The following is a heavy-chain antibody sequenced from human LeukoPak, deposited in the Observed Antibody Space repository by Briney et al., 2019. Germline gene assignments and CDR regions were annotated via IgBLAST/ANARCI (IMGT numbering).Heavy chain of an antibody. CDR1: GYSISSGYY. V-gene: IGHV4-38-2*01. Sequence: MPSETLSLTCAVSGYSISSGYYWGWIRQPPGKGLDWIGSIYHSGSTYYNPSLKSRVTISVDTSKNQFSLKLSSVTAADAAVYYCARVAQNYYGSGSYYNGFQHWFDPWGQGTLVTVSS. D-gene: IGHD3-10*01. CDR2: IYHSGST. J-gene: IGHJ5*02. CDR3: ARVAQNYYGSGSYYNGFQHWFDP.